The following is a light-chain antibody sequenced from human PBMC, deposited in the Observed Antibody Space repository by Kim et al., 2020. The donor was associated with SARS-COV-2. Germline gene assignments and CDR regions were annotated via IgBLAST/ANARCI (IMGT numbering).Light chain of an antibody. CDR2: AIS. CDR1: QSVRTY. Sequence: DIQMTQSPSSLSASIGDRVTITCRASQSVRTYLNWYQQKPGKAPKVLIYAISTLESGVPSRFSGSGSGTEFTLTISSLHPEDFATYYCQQSSSTPWTFGQGPRWISN. V-gene: IGKV1-39*01. J-gene: IGKJ1*01. CDR3: QQSSSTPWT.